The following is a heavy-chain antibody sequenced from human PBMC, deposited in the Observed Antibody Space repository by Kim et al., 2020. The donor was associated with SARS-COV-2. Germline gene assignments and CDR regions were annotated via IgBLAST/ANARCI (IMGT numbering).Heavy chain of an antibody. CDR1: GYTFTSYA. CDR3: ARDHRACSSTTCYGEAIDY. D-gene: IGHD2-2*01. V-gene: IGHV1-3*01. Sequence: ASVKVSCKASGYTFTSYAMHWVRQAPGQRLEWMGWIHSGNGNTKYSQKFQGRVTITRDTSASTAYMELSSLRSEDTAVYYCARDHRACSSTTCYGEAIDYWGAGTLVTVSS. J-gene: IGHJ4*02. CDR2: IHSGNGNT.